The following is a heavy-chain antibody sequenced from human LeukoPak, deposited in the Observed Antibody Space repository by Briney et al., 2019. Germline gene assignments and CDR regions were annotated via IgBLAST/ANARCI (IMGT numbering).Heavy chain of an antibody. CDR3: ARDGGVKYSLPFDP. CDR2: ISYDGSNK. D-gene: IGHD3-16*01. CDR1: GFTFSSYA. V-gene: IGHV3-30-3*01. J-gene: IGHJ5*02. Sequence: GWSLRPSCAASGFTFSSYAMHWVRQAPGKGLEWVAVISYDGSNKYYADSVKGRFTISRDNSKNTLYLQMNSLRAEDTAVYYCARDGGVKYSLPFDPWGQGTLVTVSS.